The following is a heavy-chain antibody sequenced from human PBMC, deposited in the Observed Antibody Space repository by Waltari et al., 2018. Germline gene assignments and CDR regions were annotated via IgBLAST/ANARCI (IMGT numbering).Heavy chain of an antibody. D-gene: IGHD2-15*01. CDR1: GDSISSLSW. Sequence: QLQESGPGLVESSGTLSLTCTVSGDSISSLSWWTWVRQPPGKGLEWIGEVFQRGIANYSPSLKSRVTLSVDKSTNQFFLTLNSVTAADTAMYYCAKISLHREGYSWGQGTLVTV. CDR2: VFQRGIA. J-gene: IGHJ4*02. CDR3: AKISLHREGYS. V-gene: IGHV4-4*02.